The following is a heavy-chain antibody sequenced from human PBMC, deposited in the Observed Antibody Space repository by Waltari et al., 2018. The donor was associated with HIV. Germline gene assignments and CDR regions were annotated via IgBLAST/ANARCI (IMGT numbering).Heavy chain of an antibody. J-gene: IGHJ1*01. CDR3: VRNEVWQRFHYFEH. V-gene: IGHV3-74*01. Sequence: EVQLVESGGGLVQPGESLRLSCVASGFNLTYNWMHWVRQVSGKGPLWVSRLTKDGRNAIYADSVKGRFTISRDIAKNTLYLELRRVGVEDSGVYYCVRNEVWQRFHYFEHWGQGTLVTVSS. D-gene: IGHD3-16*01. CDR1: GFNLTYNW. CDR2: LTKDGRNA.